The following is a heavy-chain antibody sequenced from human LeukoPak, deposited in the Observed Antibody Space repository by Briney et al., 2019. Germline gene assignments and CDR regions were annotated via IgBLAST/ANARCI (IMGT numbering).Heavy chain of an antibody. CDR3: TIIPLAATLDWSDP. CDR1: GYTFTGYY. Sequence: ASVKVSCKASGYTFTGYYIHWVRQAPGQGLEWMGWINPSSGGTNFAQKFQSRVTITRDTSISTAYMELSRLTSDDTAVYYCTIIPLAATLDWSDPWGQGTLVTVSS. J-gene: IGHJ5*02. D-gene: IGHD6-19*01. V-gene: IGHV1-2*02. CDR2: INPSSGGT.